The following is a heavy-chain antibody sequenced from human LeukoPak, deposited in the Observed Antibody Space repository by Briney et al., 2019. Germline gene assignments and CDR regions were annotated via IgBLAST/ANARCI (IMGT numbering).Heavy chain of an antibody. CDR1: GGSISSGDYY. D-gene: IGHD1-26*01. CDR2: IYYSGST. V-gene: IGHV4-30-4*08. Sequence: SQTLSLTCTVSGGSISSGDYYWSWIRQPPGKGLEWIGYIYYSGSTYYNPSLKSRVTISVDTSKNQFSLKLSSVTAADTAVYYCGRSSAKWETDYWGQGTLVTVSS. CDR3: GRSSAKWETDY. J-gene: IGHJ4*02.